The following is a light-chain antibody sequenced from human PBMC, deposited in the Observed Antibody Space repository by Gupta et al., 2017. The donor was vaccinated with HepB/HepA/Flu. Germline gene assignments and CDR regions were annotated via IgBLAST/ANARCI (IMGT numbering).Light chain of an antibody. V-gene: IGLV2-23*02. CDR2: EVN. Sequence: QSALPQPASLSGSPGPSITSSCTGTSSDIGTYNLVSWYQQHPGKAPKLILYEVNDRPSGVSDRFSGAKSGKTASLTISGRQADDEADYYGCAVAGNNSVVFGGGTKVTVL. J-gene: IGLJ2*01. CDR3: CAVAGNNSVV. CDR1: SSDIGTYNL.